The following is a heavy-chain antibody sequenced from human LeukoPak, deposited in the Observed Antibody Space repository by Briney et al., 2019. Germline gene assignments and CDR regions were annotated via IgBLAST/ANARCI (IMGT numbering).Heavy chain of an antibody. CDR2: INPSGGST. CDR1: GYTFTSYY. D-gene: IGHD2-15*01. V-gene: IGHV1-46*01. CDR3: ARVLRYCSGGNCYSGGLGYMDV. Sequence: ASVKVSCKASGYTFTSYYMHWVRQAPGQGLEWMGIINPSGGSTSYAQKFQGRVTMTRDTSTSTVYMELSSLRSEDTAVYYCARVLRYCSGGNCYSGGLGYMDVWGKGTTVTISS. J-gene: IGHJ6*03.